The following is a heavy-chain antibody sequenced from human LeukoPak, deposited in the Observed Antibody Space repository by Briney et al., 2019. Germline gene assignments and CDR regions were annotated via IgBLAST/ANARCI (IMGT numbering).Heavy chain of an antibody. Sequence: SETLSLTCAVYGGSFSGYYWSWIRQPPGKGLEWIGEINHSGSTNYNPSLKSRVTISVDTSKNQFSLKLSSVTAADTAVYYCARDLAIGGKYYFDYWGQGTLVTVSS. J-gene: IGHJ4*02. D-gene: IGHD3-3*01. V-gene: IGHV4-34*01. CDR1: GGSFSGYY. CDR2: INHSGST. CDR3: ARDLAIGGKYYFDY.